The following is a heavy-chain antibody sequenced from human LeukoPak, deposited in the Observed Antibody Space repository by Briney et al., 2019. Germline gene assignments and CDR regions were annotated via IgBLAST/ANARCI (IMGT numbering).Heavy chain of an antibody. J-gene: IGHJ4*02. V-gene: IGHV1-69*13. CDR1: GGTFSSYA. Sequence: ASVKVSCKASGGTFSSYAISWVRQAPGQGLEWMGGIIPIFGTANYAQKFQGRVTITADESTSTAYMELSSLRSEDTAVYYCARGAAAAGGYFDYWGQGTLVTVSS. D-gene: IGHD6-13*01. CDR2: IIPIFGTA. CDR3: ARGAAAAGGYFDY.